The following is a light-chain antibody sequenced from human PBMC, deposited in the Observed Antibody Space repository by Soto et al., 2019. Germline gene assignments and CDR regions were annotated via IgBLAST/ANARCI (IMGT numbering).Light chain of an antibody. CDR3: NSYTSSSTLYV. V-gene: IGLV2-14*01. J-gene: IGLJ1*01. CDR1: SSDVGTYNY. CDR2: EVS. Sequence: QSVLTQPASVSGSPGQSITISCTGTSSDVGTYNYVSWYQQHPGKAPKLMIDEVSNRPSGVSNRFSGSKSGNTASLTISGLQAEDEADYYCNSYTSSSTLYVFGTGTKVTVL.